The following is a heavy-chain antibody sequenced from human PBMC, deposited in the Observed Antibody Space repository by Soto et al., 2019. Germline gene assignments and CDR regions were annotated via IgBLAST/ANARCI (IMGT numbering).Heavy chain of an antibody. CDR1: GGSISSYY. CDR2: IYYSGST. V-gene: IGHV4-59*08. CDR3: ARAGPLSLTTPRKFDFDY. J-gene: IGHJ4*02. Sequence: QVQLQESGPGLVKPSETLSLTCTVSGGSISSYYWSWIRQPPGKGLEWIGYIYYSGSTNYNPSLKSRVTISVDTSKNQFSLKLSSVTAADTAVYYCARAGPLSLTTPRKFDFDYWGQGTLVTVSS. D-gene: IGHD3-16*02.